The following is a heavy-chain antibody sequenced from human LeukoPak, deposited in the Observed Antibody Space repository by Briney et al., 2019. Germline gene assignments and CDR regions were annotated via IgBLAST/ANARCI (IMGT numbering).Heavy chain of an antibody. CDR1: GFTFSSYA. Sequence: PGGSLRLSCAASGFTFSSYAMTWVRQAPGKGLEWLSGINWNGGSTGYADSVKGRFTISRDNAKNSLYLQMNSLRAEDTAFYYCARDRCSSTSCRAFDIWGQGTMVTVSS. J-gene: IGHJ3*02. CDR2: INWNGGST. D-gene: IGHD2-2*01. V-gene: IGHV3-20*04. CDR3: ARDRCSSTSCRAFDI.